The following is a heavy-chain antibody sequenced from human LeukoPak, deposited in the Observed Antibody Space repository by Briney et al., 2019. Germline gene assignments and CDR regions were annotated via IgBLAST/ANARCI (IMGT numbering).Heavy chain of an antibody. Sequence: GGSLRLSCAASGFTFSSYGMHWVRQAPGKGLEWVAVISYDGSNKYYADSVKGRFTISRDNAKNSLYLQMNSLRAEDTAVYYCASGLLDSSGYSLNYWGQGTLVTVSS. CDR3: ASGLLDSSGYSLNY. CDR1: GFTFSSYG. CDR2: ISYDGSNK. J-gene: IGHJ4*02. D-gene: IGHD3-22*01. V-gene: IGHV3-30*03.